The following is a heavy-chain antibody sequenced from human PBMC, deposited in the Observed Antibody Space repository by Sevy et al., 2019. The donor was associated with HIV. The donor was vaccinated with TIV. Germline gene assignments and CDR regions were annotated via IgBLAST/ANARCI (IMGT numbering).Heavy chain of an antibody. Sequence: GGSLRLSCAASEFTVSSSYMSWVHQAPGKGLEWVSILYSGGSTYYAASVKGRFAVSRDNSKNTLYFQMNSLRAEDTAVYYCARAGTGSYRAYFDYWGQGTLVTVSS. CDR1: EFTVSSSY. CDR3: ARAGTGSYRAYFDY. J-gene: IGHJ4*02. V-gene: IGHV3-53*01. CDR2: LYSGGST. D-gene: IGHD1-26*01.